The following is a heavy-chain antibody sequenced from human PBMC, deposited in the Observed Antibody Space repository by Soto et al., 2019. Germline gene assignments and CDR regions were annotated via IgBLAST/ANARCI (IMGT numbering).Heavy chain of an antibody. D-gene: IGHD2-8*01. CDR1: GFTFSSYA. J-gene: IGHJ5*02. CDR3: AKGGTSYNWFDP. V-gene: IGHV3-23*01. CDR2: ISGSGGYT. Sequence: EVQLLESGGGLVQPGGSLRLSCAASGFTFSSYAMSWVRQAPGKGLEWVSTISGSGGYTYYADSVKGRFTISIDNSKNTLYLQMNSLRAEDTAGYYCAKGGTSYNWFDPWGQGTLVTVSS.